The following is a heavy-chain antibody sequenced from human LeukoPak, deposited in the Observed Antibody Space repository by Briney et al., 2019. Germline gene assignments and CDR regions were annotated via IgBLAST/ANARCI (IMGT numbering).Heavy chain of an antibody. D-gene: IGHD2-15*01. CDR1: GFTFSSYS. CDR2: ISSSSYI. V-gene: IGHV3-21*01. Sequence: PGGSLRLSCAASGFTFSSYSMNWVRQAPGKGLEWVSSISSSSYIYYADSVEGRFTISRDNAKNSLYLQMNSLRAEDTAVYYCARVAVVIAGGFDYWGQGTLVTVSS. J-gene: IGHJ4*02. CDR3: ARVAVVIAGGFDY.